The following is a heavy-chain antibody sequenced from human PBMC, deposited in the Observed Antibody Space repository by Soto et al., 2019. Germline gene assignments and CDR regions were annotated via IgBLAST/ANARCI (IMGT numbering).Heavy chain of an antibody. V-gene: IGHV1-18*04. CDR3: ARDFSDFWSGYHYYYGMDV. CDR2: ISAYNGNT. J-gene: IGHJ6*02. Sequence: ASVKVSCKASGYTFTSYGISWVRQAPGQGLEWMGWISAYNGNTNYAQKLQGRVTMTTDTSTSTAYMELRSLRSDDTAVYYCARDFSDFWSGYHYYYGMDVWGQGTTVTVYS. D-gene: IGHD3-3*01. CDR1: GYTFTSYG.